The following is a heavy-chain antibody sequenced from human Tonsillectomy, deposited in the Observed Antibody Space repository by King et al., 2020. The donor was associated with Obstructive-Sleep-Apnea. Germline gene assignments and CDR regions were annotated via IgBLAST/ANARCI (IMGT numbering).Heavy chain of an antibody. V-gene: IGHV1-8*01. CDR3: AVGSGSYYIDYYYGMDV. CDR2: MNPNSGNT. CDR1: GYTFTSYD. D-gene: IGHD3-10*01. J-gene: IGHJ6*02. Sequence: VQLVESGAEVKKPGASVKVSCKASGYTFTSYDINWVRQATGQGLEWMGWMNPNSGNTGYAQKFQGRVTMTRNTSISTAYMELSSLRSEDTAVYYCAVGSGSYYIDYYYGMDVWGQGTTVTVSS.